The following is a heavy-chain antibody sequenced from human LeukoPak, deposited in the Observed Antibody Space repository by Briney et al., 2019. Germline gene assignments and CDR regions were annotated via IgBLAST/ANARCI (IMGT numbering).Heavy chain of an antibody. CDR2: IYYSGST. J-gene: IGHJ5*02. D-gene: IGHD6-13*01. Sequence: SETLSLTCTVSGGSISSGDYYWSWIRQPPGKGLEWIGYIYYSGSTNYNPSLKSRVTISVDTSKNQFSLRLSSVTAADTAVYFCARGRASSGTDWFDPWGQGTLVTVSS. CDR3: ARGRASSGTDWFDP. V-gene: IGHV4-61*08. CDR1: GGSISSGDYY.